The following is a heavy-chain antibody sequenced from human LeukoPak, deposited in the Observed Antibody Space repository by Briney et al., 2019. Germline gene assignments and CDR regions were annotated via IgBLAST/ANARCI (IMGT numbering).Heavy chain of an antibody. CDR3: ARDLSGFDAFDI. J-gene: IGHJ3*02. CDR1: GFTFSSYS. Sequence: GGSLRLSCAASGFTFSSYSMNWVRQAPGKGLEWVSSISGSSSYIYYADSVKGRFTISRDNAKNSLYLQMNSLRAEDTAVYYCARDLSGFDAFDIWGQGTMVTVSS. CDR2: ISGSSSYI. D-gene: IGHD1-14*01. V-gene: IGHV3-21*01.